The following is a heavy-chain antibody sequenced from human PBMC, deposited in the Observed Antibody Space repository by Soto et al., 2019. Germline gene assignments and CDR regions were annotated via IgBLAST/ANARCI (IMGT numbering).Heavy chain of an antibody. V-gene: IGHV1-8*01. CDR3: ARGQQQLGGEVNWFDS. CDR1: GYTFTSYD. CDR2: MNPNSGNT. J-gene: IGHJ5*01. Sequence: QVQLVQSGAEVKKPGASVKVSCKASGYTFTSYDINWVRQATGQGLEWMGWMNPNSGNTGYAQKFQGRVTMTKNTSISKAYMELSSLRSEDTAVYYCARGQQQLGGEVNWFDSWGKGTLVTVSS. D-gene: IGHD6-13*01.